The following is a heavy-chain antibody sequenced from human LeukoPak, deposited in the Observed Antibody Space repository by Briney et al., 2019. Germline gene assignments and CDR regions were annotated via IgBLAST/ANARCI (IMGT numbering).Heavy chain of an antibody. Sequence: GASVKVSFKASGYTFTGYYLHWVRQAPGQGLEWMGWINPNSGGTNYVQRFQGRISMTRDTSISTAYMELSRLTSDDTAVYYCARRPTTVIKYAFEIWGQGTMVTVSS. D-gene: IGHD4-17*01. CDR2: INPNSGGT. V-gene: IGHV1-2*02. J-gene: IGHJ3*02. CDR3: ARRPTTVIKYAFEI. CDR1: GYTFTGYY.